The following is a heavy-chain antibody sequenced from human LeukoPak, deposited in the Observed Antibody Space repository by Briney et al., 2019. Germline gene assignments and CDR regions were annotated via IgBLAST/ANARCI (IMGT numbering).Heavy chain of an antibody. D-gene: IGHD3-10*01. V-gene: IGHV3-66*01. J-gene: IGHJ4*02. CDR1: GFTFSSYS. CDR2: IYSGGKT. CDR3: ATHDSGSFDY. Sequence: QSGGSLRLSCAASGFTFSSYSMNWVRQASGKGLEWVSAIYSGGKTYYADSVKGRFTISRDNSKNTLYFQMNSLRAEDTAMYYCATHDSGSFDYWGQGTLVTVSS.